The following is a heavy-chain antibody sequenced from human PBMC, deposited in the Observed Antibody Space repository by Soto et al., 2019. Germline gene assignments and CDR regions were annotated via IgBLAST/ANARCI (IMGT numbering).Heavy chain of an antibody. CDR3: ASNYQYYYDSSGYCDY. CDR2: ISYDGSNK. D-gene: IGHD3-22*01. V-gene: IGHV3-30-3*01. Sequence: QVQLVESGGGVVQPGRSLRLSCAASGFTFSSYAMHWVRQAPGKGLEWVAVISYDGSNKYYADSVKGRFTISRDNSKNPLYLQMNSLRAEDTAVYYCASNYQYYYDSSGYCDYWGQGTLGTVSS. CDR1: GFTFSSYA. J-gene: IGHJ4*02.